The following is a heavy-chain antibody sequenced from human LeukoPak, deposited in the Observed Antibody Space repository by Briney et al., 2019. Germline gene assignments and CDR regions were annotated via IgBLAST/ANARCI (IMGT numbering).Heavy chain of an antibody. Sequence: SETLSLTCAVYGGSFSGYYWSWIRQPPGKGLDWIGEINHSGSTNYNPSLKSRVTISVDTSKNQFSLKLSSVTAADTAVYYCARGFLEVILTGYPIQNWFDPWGQGTLVTVSS. V-gene: IGHV4-34*01. CDR1: GGSFSGYY. CDR2: INHSGST. CDR3: ARGFLEVILTGYPIQNWFDP. D-gene: IGHD3-9*01. J-gene: IGHJ5*02.